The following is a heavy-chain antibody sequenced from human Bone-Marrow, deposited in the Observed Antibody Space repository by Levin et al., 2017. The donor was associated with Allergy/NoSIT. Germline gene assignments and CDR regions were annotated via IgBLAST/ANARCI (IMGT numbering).Heavy chain of an antibody. CDR2: INSDGSST. Sequence: GGSLRLSCAASGFSFRSYWMHWVRQAPGKGLVWVSRINSDGSSTSYADSVKGRFTISRDNAKNTLYLQMNSLRGEDTAVYFCARGTRIDYFDYWGQGTLVTVSS. CDR1: GFSFRSYW. V-gene: IGHV3-74*01. CDR3: ARGTRIDYFDY. D-gene: IGHD2-15*01. J-gene: IGHJ4*02.